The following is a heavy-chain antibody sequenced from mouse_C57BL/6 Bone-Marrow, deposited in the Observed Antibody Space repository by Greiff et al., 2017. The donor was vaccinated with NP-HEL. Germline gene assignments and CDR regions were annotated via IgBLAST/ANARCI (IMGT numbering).Heavy chain of an antibody. V-gene: IGHV5-17*01. J-gene: IGHJ2*01. D-gene: IGHD1-1*01. CDR2: ISSGSSTI. Sequence: VQLKESGGGLVKPGGSLKLSCAASGFTFSDYGMHWVRQAPEKGLEWVAYISSGSSTIYYADTVKGRFTISRDNAKNTLFLQMTSLRSEDTAMYYCARGHYGPYYFDYWGQGTTLTVSS. CDR1: GFTFSDYG. CDR3: ARGHYGPYYFDY.